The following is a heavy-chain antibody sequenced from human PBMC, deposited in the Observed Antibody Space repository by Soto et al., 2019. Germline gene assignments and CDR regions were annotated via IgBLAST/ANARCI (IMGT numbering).Heavy chain of an antibody. J-gene: IGHJ3*02. CDR2: IYTSGST. CDR1: GGSISSYY. D-gene: IGHD1-7*01. V-gene: IGHV4-4*07. Sequence: SETLSLTCTVSGGSISSYYWSWIRQPAGKGLEWIGRIYTSGSTNYNPSLKSRVTMSVDTSKNQFSLKLSSVTAADTAVYYCARVGKLELQGGSFDIWGQGTMVTVSS. CDR3: ARVGKLELQGGSFDI.